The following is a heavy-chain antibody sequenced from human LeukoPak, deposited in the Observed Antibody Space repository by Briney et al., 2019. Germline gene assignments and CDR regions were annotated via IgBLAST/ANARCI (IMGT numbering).Heavy chain of an antibody. J-gene: IGHJ4*02. CDR1: GFTFGSYG. CDR2: INTDGSST. Sequence: GRSLRLSCAASGFTFGSYGMHWVREATGKGLVWVSRINTDGSSTSYADSVKGRFTISRDNAMSTLYLQMNSLRAEDTAVYYCARPYSYYDFWDWGQGTLVTVSS. V-gene: IGHV3-74*01. CDR3: ARPYSYYDFWD. D-gene: IGHD3-3*01.